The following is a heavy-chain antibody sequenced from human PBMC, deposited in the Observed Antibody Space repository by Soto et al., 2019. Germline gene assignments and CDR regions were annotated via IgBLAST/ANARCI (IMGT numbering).Heavy chain of an antibody. V-gene: IGHV3-23*01. Sequence: GGSLRLSCAASGFTFSSYAMSWVRQAPGKGLEWVSAISGSGGSTYYADSVKGRFTISRDNSKNTLHLQMNSLRAEDTAVYYCAKDRLREEYYYYGMDVWGQGTTVTVSS. CDR3: AKDRLREEYYYYGMDV. CDR2: ISGSGGST. J-gene: IGHJ6*02. CDR1: GFTFSSYA. D-gene: IGHD5-12*01.